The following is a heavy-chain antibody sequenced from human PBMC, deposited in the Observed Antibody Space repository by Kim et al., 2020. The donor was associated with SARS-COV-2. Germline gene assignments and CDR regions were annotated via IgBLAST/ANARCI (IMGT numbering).Heavy chain of an antibody. CDR3: AIESIDYDFWSGYGSGPGDDAFDI. CDR2: ISGSGGST. D-gene: IGHD3-3*01. J-gene: IGHJ3*02. Sequence: GGSLRLSCAASGFTFSSYAMSWVRQAPGKGLEWVSAISGSGGSTYYADSVKGRFTISRDNSKNTLYLQMNSLRAEDTAVYYCAIESIDYDFWSGYGSGPGDDAFDIWGQGTMVTVSS. V-gene: IGHV3-23*01. CDR1: GFTFSSYA.